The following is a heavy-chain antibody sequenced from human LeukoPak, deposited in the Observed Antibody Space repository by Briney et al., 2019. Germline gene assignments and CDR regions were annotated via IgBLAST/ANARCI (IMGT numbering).Heavy chain of an antibody. V-gene: IGHV3-11*03. J-gene: IGHJ4*02. Sequence: PGGSLRLSCAVSGFSFGDEYMSWIRQAPGQGLEWVSYISNNGSYTNYADSVEGRFTISRDNAENSLYLQMNSLRAEDTAVYYCARSRGAGPGAYFDYWGQGTLVTVTS. CDR2: ISNNGSYT. CDR3: ARSRGAGPGAYFDY. CDR1: GFSFGDEY. D-gene: IGHD6-19*01.